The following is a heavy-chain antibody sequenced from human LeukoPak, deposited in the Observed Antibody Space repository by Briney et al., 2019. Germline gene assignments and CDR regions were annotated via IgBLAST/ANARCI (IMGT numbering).Heavy chain of an antibody. J-gene: IGHJ4*02. CDR1: GFTFSTYC. Sequence: GGSLRLSCAASGFTFSTYCMHWVRKAPGKGPMWVSRICPDGTVTNYADSVKARFIISRDNARNTVYLQMNSLRVEDTAVYYCVRDFRSADYWGQGTLVTVSS. CDR2: ICPDGTVT. V-gene: IGHV3-74*01. CDR3: VRDFRSADY.